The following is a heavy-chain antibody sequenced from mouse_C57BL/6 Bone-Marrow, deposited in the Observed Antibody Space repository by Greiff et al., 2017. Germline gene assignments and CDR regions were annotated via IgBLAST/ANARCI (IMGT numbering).Heavy chain of an antibody. J-gene: IGHJ4*01. CDR1: GYSITSGYY. Sequence: EVHLVESGPGLVKPSQSLSLTCSVTGYSITSGYYWNWIRQFPGNKLEWMGYISYDGSNNYNPSLKNRISITRDTSKNQFLLKLNSVTTEDTATYYCARARGYAMDYWGQGTSVTVSS. V-gene: IGHV3-6*01. CDR2: ISYDGSN. CDR3: ARARGYAMDY.